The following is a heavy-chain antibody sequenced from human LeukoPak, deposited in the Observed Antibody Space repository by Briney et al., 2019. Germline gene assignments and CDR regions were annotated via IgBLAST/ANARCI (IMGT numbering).Heavy chain of an antibody. D-gene: IGHD2-15*01. CDR1: GGTFSSYA. Sequence: GSSVKVSCKASGGTFSSYAISWVRQAPGQGLEWMGGIIPIFGTANYAQKFQGRVTITADESTSTAYMELSSLRSEDTAVYYCVAHPQYCSPGRCYQNNPPPYYFDYWGQGTLVTVSS. J-gene: IGHJ4*02. CDR2: IIPIFGTA. CDR3: VAHPQYCSPGRCYQNNPPPYYFDY. V-gene: IGHV1-69*01.